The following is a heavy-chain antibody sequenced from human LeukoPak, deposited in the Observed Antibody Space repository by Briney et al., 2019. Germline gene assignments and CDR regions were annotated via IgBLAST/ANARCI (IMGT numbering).Heavy chain of an antibody. V-gene: IGHV3-53*01. D-gene: IGHD3-10*01. CDR1: GFTVSSNY. J-gene: IGHJ3*02. Sequence: PGGSLRLSCAASGFTVSSNYMSWVRQAPGKGLEWGSVIYSGGSTYYADSVKGRFTISRDNSKNTLYLQMNSLRAEDTAVYYCAREGRDSSGPNDAFDIWGQGTMVTVSS. CDR3: AREGRDSSGPNDAFDI. CDR2: IYSGGST.